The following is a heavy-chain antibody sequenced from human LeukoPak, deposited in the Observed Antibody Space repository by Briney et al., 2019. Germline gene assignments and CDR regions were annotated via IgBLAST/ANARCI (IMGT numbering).Heavy chain of an antibody. V-gene: IGHV1-2*02. Sequence: ASVKVPCKASGYTFTGYYIFWVRQGPGQGLEWMGGINPNSGGTNYAQKFQGRVTMTRDTSISTAYMELSNLRSDDTAVYYCARDFDYNSSPWGQGTLVTVSS. CDR2: INPNSGGT. J-gene: IGHJ5*02. CDR3: ARDFDYNSSP. D-gene: IGHD3-22*01. CDR1: GYTFTGYY.